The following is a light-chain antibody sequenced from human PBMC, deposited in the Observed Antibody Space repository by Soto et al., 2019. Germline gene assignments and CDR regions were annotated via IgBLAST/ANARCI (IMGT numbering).Light chain of an antibody. J-gene: IGKJ3*01. CDR1: QSISSW. CDR3: QQYNSYPYT. Sequence: DIQMTQSPSTLSAFVGDRVTITWRASQSISSWLAWYQQKPGKAPKLLIYDASSLESGVPSRFSGSGSGTEFTLTISSLQPDDFATYYCQQYNSYPYTFGPGTKVDIK. V-gene: IGKV1-5*01. CDR2: DAS.